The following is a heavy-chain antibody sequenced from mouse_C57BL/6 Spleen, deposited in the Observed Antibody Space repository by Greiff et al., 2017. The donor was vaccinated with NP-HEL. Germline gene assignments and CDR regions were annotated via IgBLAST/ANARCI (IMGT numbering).Heavy chain of an antibody. V-gene: IGHV10-1*01. CDR3: VRQSSMDY. CDR1: GFSFNTYA. J-gene: IGHJ4*01. Sequence: EVKVEESGGGLVQPKGSLKLSCAASGFSFNTYAMNWVRQAPGKGLEWVARIRSKSNNYATYYADSVKDRFTISRDDSESMLYLQMNNLKTEDTAMYYCVRQSSMDYWGQGTSVTVSS. CDR2: IRSKSNNYAT.